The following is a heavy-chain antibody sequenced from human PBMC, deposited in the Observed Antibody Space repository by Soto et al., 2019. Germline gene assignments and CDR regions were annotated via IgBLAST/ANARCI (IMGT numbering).Heavy chain of an antibody. CDR1: GFTFSSYS. V-gene: IGHV3-48*01. CDR3: ARVRTPAAVIGWFDP. Sequence: EVQLVESGGGLVQPGGSLRLSCAASGFTFSSYSMNWVRQAPGKGLEWVSYISSSSSTIYYADSVKGRFTISRHNAKNSLYLQMNSLRAEDTAVYYCARVRTPAAVIGWFDPWGQGTLVTVSS. D-gene: IGHD2-2*01. J-gene: IGHJ5*02. CDR2: ISSSSSTI.